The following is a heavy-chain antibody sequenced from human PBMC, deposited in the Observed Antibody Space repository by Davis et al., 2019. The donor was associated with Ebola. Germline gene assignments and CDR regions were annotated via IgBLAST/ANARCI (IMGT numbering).Heavy chain of an antibody. D-gene: IGHD3-16*02. Sequence: PGGSLRLSCAASGFTFSSYSMNWVRQAPGKGLEWVSAISGSGGSTYYADSVKGRFTISRDNSKNTLYLQMNSLRAEDTAVYYCARDVNDYVWGSYRYNWFDPWGQGTLVTVSS. J-gene: IGHJ5*02. CDR2: ISGSGGST. CDR1: GFTFSSYS. CDR3: ARDVNDYVWGSYRYNWFDP. V-gene: IGHV3-23*01.